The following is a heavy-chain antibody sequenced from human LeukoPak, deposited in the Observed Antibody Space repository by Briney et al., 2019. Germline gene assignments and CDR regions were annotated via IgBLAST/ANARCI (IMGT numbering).Heavy chain of an antibody. J-gene: IGHJ4*02. CDR2: IKQDGSEK. CDR1: GFTVSSNY. V-gene: IGHV3-7*01. CDR3: ATDHYGDFDY. D-gene: IGHD4-17*01. Sequence: GGSLRLSCAASGFTVSSNYMSWARQAPGKGLEWVANIKQDGSEKYYVDSVKGRFTISRDNAKNSLYLQMNSLRAEDTAVYYCATDHYGDFDYWGQGTLVTVSS.